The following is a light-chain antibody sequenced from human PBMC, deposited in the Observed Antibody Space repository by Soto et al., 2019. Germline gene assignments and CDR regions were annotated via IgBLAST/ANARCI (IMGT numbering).Light chain of an antibody. Sequence: DIQMTQSPSSLSASAGDRVTITCRASQTISNYLNCYQQRPGKAPKLLIYGASTLQTGVPSRFSAYDSGPDFTLTIRNLQPEDFATYYCQQTIRTPLTFGQGNRVEIK. CDR2: GAS. V-gene: IGKV1-39*01. J-gene: IGKJ1*01. CDR1: QTISNY. CDR3: QQTIRTPLT.